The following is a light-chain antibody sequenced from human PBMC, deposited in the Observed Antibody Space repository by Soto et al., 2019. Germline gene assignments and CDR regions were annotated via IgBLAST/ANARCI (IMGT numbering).Light chain of an antibody. CDR3: QQSYTTPIT. J-gene: IGKJ5*01. CDR1: QTISSW. Sequence: DIQMTQSPSTLSASVGDRVTITCRASQTISSWLAWYQQKPGKGPKLXIYKASTLKSGVPSRFSGSGSGTDLTTTISSLQPEDFETYFGQQSYTTPITFGQGTRLEIK. CDR2: KAS. V-gene: IGKV1-5*03.